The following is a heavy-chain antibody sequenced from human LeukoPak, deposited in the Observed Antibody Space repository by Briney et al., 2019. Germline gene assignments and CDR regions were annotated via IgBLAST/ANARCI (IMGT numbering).Heavy chain of an antibody. CDR2: SDDGRHN. J-gene: IGHJ4*02. CDR1: GFTF. Sequence: GGSLRLSCAASGFTFMNWVRQAPGKGLEWVAVSDDGRHNYYADSVKGRFTISRDNSKSTLYLQMNSLRDDDSAAYFCARVYLERLTAGYFDHWGQGTQVTVSP. D-gene: IGHD2-8*01. V-gene: IGHV3-30*04. CDR3: ARVYLERLTAGYFDH.